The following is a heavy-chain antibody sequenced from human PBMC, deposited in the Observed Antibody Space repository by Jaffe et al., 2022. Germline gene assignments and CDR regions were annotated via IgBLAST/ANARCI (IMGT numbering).Heavy chain of an antibody. V-gene: IGHV4-38-2*01. CDR1: GYSISSGYY. J-gene: IGHJ5*02. D-gene: IGHD3-22*01. CDR3: ARVGPYYYDSSGYYGGWFDP. Sequence: QVQLQESGPGLVKPSETLSLTCAVSGYSISSGYYWGWIRQPPGKGLEWIGSIYHSGSTYYNPSLKSRVTISVDTSKNQFSLKLSSVTAADTAVYYCARVGPYYYDSSGYYGGWFDPWGQGTLVTVSS. CDR2: IYHSGST.